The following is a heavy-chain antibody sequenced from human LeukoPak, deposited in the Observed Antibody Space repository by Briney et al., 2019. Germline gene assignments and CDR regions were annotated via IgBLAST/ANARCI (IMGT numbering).Heavy chain of an antibody. CDR2: MNPNSGNT. CDR1: GYTFTSYD. CDR3: ARGRKGNGQNWFDP. Sequence: ASVKVSCKASGYTFTSYDINWVRQATGQGLEWMGWMNPNSGNTGYAQKFQGRVTMTRNTSISTAYMELSSLRSEDTAVYYCARGRKGNGQNWFDPWGQGTLVTVSS. J-gene: IGHJ5*02. V-gene: IGHV1-8*01.